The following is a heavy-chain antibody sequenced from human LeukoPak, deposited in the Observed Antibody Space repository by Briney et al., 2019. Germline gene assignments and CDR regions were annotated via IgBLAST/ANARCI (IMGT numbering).Heavy chain of an antibody. D-gene: IGHD2-15*01. CDR2: ISYDGSNK. Sequence: GRSLRLSCAASGFTFSSYGMHWVRQAPGKGLEWVAVISYDGSNKYYADSVKGRFTISRDNSKNTLYLQMNSLRAEDTAIYYCARQLGYCSDGSCYFDYWGQGILVTVSS. V-gene: IGHV3-30*03. CDR3: ARQLGYCSDGSCYFDY. J-gene: IGHJ4*02. CDR1: GFTFSSYG.